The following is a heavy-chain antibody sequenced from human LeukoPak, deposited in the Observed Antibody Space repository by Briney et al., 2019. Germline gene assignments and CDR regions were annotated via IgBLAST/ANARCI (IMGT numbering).Heavy chain of an antibody. CDR2: INPNSGGA. Sequence: ASVKVSCKASGYIFSGYYMHWLRQAPGQGLEWMGWINPNSGGADYAQKFQGRVTMTRDTSISTAYMALSRLRSDDPAVYYCAKGPPEYCSGGSCHSGRNWIDPWGQGTLVTVSS. J-gene: IGHJ5*02. CDR1: GYIFSGYY. CDR3: AKGPPEYCSGGSCHSGRNWIDP. D-gene: IGHD2-15*01. V-gene: IGHV1-2*02.